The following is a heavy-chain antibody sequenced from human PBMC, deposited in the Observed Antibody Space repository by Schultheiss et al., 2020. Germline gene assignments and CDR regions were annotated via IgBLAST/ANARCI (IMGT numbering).Heavy chain of an antibody. CDR3: AREPRTGTPGGYAFDI. V-gene: IGHV4-61*01. CDR1: GGSISSGSYY. J-gene: IGHJ3*02. D-gene: IGHD1-7*01. CDR2: INHSGST. Sequence: SETLSLTCTVSGGSISSGSYYWSWIRQPPGKGLEWIGEINHSGSTNYNPSLKSRVTISVDTSKNQFSLKLSSVTAADTAVYYCAREPRTGTPGGYAFDIWGQGTMVTVSS.